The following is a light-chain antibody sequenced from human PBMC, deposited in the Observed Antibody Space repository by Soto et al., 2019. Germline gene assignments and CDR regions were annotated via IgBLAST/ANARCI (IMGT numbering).Light chain of an antibody. CDR1: ESIISY. J-gene: IGKJ4*01. Sequence: DIQMTQSPPSLSASIGDRVTITCRASESIISYLNWYQQKPGKAPKLLISGASTLQSGVPSRFSGRGSGTDFTLAISSLQPEDVGTYYCQQSFRTLLSFGGGTKVDIK. CDR2: GAS. CDR3: QQSFRTLLS. V-gene: IGKV1-39*01.